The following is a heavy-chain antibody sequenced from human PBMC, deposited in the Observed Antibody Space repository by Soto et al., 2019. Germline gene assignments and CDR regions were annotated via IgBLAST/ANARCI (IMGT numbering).Heavy chain of an antibody. J-gene: IGHJ3*02. Sequence: QVQLQESGPGLVKPSQTLSLTCTVSGGSISSGGYYWSWIRQHPGKGLDWIGYIYYSGSTYYNPSHNGHVTISVDTPKNQCSLNLSSVTAANTAVYYCARRSTEVLWFGELGHAFDIWGQGTMVTVSS. CDR2: IYYSGST. V-gene: IGHV4-31*01. D-gene: IGHD3-10*01. CDR3: ARRSTEVLWFGELGHAFDI. CDR1: GGSISSGGYY.